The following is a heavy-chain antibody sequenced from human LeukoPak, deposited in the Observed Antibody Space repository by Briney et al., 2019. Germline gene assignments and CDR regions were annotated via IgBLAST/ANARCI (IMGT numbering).Heavy chain of an antibody. D-gene: IGHD1-26*01. V-gene: IGHV3-21*01. J-gene: IGHJ6*03. CDR1: GFTFSGYN. CDR3: ARDPYSGSYGDSYYYYMDV. Sequence: GGSLRLSCAATGFTFSGYNMNWVRQAPGKGLEWVSSITSTGTYTFYADSVKGRFTISRDNAKNSLYLQMNSLRAEDTAIYYCARDPYSGSYGDSYYYYMDVWGKGTTVTISS. CDR2: ITSTGTYT.